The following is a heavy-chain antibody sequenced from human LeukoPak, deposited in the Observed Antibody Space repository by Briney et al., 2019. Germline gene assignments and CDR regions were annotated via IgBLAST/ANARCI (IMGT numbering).Heavy chain of an antibody. CDR1: GXTISSYA. D-gene: IGHD2-2*01. CDR3: AKDRRVGCSTTTCYLFDS. CDR2: ISGSDSST. V-gene: IGHV3-23*01. Sequence: GGSLRLSCAASGXTISSYAVSWVRQAPGKGLEWVSVISGSDSSTYYADSVKGRFTISRDNSKNTLYLQMNSLRAEDTAIYYCAKDRRVGCSTTTCYLFDSWGQGTLVTVSS. J-gene: IGHJ4*02.